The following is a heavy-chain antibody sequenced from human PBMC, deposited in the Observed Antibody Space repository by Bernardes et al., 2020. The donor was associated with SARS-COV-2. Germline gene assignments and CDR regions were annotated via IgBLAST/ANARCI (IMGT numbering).Heavy chain of an antibody. CDR3: AKVSRDIDYDYNDY. D-gene: IGHD4-17*01. CDR2: ISGYGQTT. CDR1: GFSLNDYS. Sequence: GGSLRLSCSASGFSLNDYSMTWVRQAPGKGLEWISCISGYGQTTYYAASVKGRFSISRDRSTDSVYLQMNNLRAEDTAVYYCAKVSRDIDYDYNDYWGQGTIGAVSS. J-gene: IGHJ4*02. V-gene: IGHV3-23*01.